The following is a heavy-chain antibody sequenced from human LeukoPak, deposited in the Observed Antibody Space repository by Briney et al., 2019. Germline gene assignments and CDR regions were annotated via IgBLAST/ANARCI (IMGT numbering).Heavy chain of an antibody. Sequence: GGSLRLSCAVSGFTFSKAWMSWVRQTPGKGLEWVGRILSNIDGGTTDYAAPVKGRFTISRDDSKNTLYLQMNSLKTEDTAVYYCTTDLYGVWDFGYWGQGTLVTVSS. J-gene: IGHJ4*02. CDR1: GFTFSKAW. CDR3: TTDLYGVWDFGY. D-gene: IGHD4-17*01. CDR2: ILSNIDGGTT. V-gene: IGHV3-15*01.